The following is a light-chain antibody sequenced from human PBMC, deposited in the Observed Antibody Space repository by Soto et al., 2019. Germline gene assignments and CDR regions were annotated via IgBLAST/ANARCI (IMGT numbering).Light chain of an antibody. Sequence: IVMTRSPATLSGSPGEGVALSFSASQSVGSSLAWYQQKPGQAPRLLIYGASTRATGIPARFSGSGSGTDFTLAISSLQSEDFAVYYCQQYNNWPPITFGQGTRLEIK. J-gene: IGKJ5*01. CDR2: GAS. V-gene: IGKV3-15*01. CDR3: QQYNNWPPIT. CDR1: QSVGSS.